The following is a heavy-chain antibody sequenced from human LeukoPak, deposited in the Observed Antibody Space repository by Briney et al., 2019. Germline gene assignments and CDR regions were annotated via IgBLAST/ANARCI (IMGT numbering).Heavy chain of an antibody. CDR2: IYTSGST. Sequence: SETLSLTCTVSGGSISSYYWSWIRQPAGKGLEWIGRIYTSGSTNYNPSLKSRVTMSVDTSKNQFSLKLSSVTAADTAVYYCARVSGEGVTTVVTPHPDAFDIWAKGQWSPSLQ. J-gene: IGHJ3*02. D-gene: IGHD4-23*01. CDR3: ARVSGEGVTTVVTPHPDAFDI. V-gene: IGHV4-4*07. CDR1: GGSISSYY.